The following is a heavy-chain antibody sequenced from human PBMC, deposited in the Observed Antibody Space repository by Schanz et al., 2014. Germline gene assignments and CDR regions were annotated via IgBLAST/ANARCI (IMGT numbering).Heavy chain of an antibody. CDR1: GFTFRSYG. Sequence: QVQLVESGGGVVRPGGSLRLSCAASGFTFRSYGMHWVRQAPGKGLEWVALISYDGNTKYYADSVKGRFTISRDNSKNTLYLQMNSLRADDTAVYYCARDLLVSHYDFWSGNDYWGQGTLVTVSS. CDR3: ARDLLVSHYDFWSGNDY. V-gene: IGHV3-30*19. J-gene: IGHJ4*02. D-gene: IGHD3-3*01. CDR2: ISYDGNTK.